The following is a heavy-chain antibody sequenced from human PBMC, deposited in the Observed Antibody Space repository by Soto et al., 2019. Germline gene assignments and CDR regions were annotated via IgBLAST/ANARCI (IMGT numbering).Heavy chain of an antibody. CDR1: GGSISSYY. V-gene: IGHV4-59*01. CDR2: LYYSGIT. CDR3: ARDSRGGAARRPTFYY. J-gene: IGHJ4*02. Sequence: SETLSLTCTVSGGSISSYYWSWIRQPPGKGLEWIGYLYYSGITNYNPSLKSRVSTSLDPSKSQFSLKLTSVTAADTAVYYCARDSRGGAARRPTFYYWGRGTLVTVS. D-gene: IGHD6-6*01.